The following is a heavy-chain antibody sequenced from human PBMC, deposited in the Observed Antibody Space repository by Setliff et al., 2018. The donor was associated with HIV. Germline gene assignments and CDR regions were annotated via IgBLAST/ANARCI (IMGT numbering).Heavy chain of an antibody. D-gene: IGHD3-3*01. J-gene: IGHJ4*02. CDR3: ARDLRNSNTLFGVLNFVFDL. CDR1: GYTLSSHY. CDR2: INPQTGGT. Sequence: ASVKVSCKASGYTLSSHYIHWVRQAPGHRPEWVGWINPQTGGTNFAQKFQGRITITSDTSVNTVFIELSRLKSDDTALFYCARDLRNSNTLFGVLNFVFDLWGQGTLVTVSS. V-gene: IGHV1-2*02.